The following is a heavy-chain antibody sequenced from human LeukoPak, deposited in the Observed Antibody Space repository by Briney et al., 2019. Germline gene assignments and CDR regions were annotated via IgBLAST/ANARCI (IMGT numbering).Heavy chain of an antibody. CDR2: ISRSGGTT. J-gene: IGHJ6*03. CDR3: AKRGGTESFYYYYYMDV. CDR1: GFTFSSYD. D-gene: IGHD2-15*01. Sequence: GGSLRRSCAASGFTFSSYDMTWVRQTPGKGLEWVALISRSGGTTYYADSVKGRFTISRDNSKNTLYLQMNSLRAEDTAEYYCAKRGGTESFYYYYYMDVWGKGTTVTVSS. V-gene: IGHV3-23*01.